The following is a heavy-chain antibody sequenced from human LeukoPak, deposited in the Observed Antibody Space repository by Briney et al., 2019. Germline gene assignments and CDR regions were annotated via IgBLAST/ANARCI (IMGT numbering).Heavy chain of an antibody. V-gene: IGHV3-7*03. CDR1: GFTFSSYW. J-gene: IGHJ6*03. D-gene: IGHD3-9*01. CDR2: IKQDGSEK. Sequence: PGGSLRLTCAASGFTFSSYWMSWVRQAPGKGLEWVANIKQDGSEKYYVDSVKGRFTISRDNAKNSLYLQMNSLRAEDTAVYYCARRFDYYDILSPDYSGGHYYYMDVWGKGTTVTVSS. CDR3: ARRFDYYDILSPDYSGGHYYYMDV.